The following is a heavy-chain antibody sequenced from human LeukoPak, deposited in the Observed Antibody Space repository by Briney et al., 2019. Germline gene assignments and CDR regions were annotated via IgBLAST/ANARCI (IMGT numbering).Heavy chain of an antibody. CDR2: IRSKVYGGTT. CDR1: GFTFGDCA. CDR3: SRVSTSGSYGRFDALHI. D-gene: IGHD6-19*01. J-gene: IGHJ3*02. V-gene: IGHV3-49*03. Sequence: GGSLRLSCRTSGFTFGDCALSWFRQAPGKGLEWVGFIRSKVYGGTTEYAASVKGRVIISRDDSESIAYLQMNSLKIEDTAMYYCSRVSTSGSYGRFDALHIWSQGTMVTV.